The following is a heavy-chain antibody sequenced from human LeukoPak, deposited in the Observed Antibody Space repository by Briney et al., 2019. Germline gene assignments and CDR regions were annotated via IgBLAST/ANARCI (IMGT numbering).Heavy chain of an antibody. J-gene: IGHJ4*02. CDR1: GFTFSSYS. Sequence: GGSLRLSCAASGFTFSSYSMNWVRQAPGKGLEWVSYISSSNSTIYYADSVKGRFTISRDNAKNSLYLQMNSLRAEDTAVYYCARGGPILGYCSSTSCHLFDYWGQGTLVTVSS. CDR2: ISSSNSTI. V-gene: IGHV3-48*01. CDR3: ARGGPILGYCSSTSCHLFDY. D-gene: IGHD2-2*01.